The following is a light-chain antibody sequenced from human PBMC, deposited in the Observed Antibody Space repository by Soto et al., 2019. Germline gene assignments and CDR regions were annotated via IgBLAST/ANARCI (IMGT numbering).Light chain of an antibody. CDR1: QTVSGS. CDR2: DAS. V-gene: IGKV3-15*01. J-gene: IGKJ2*01. Sequence: EIVMTQSPATLSVSPGERTSLSCRASQTVSGSLAWYQQRPGQGPRLVIFDASTRAAGISARFRGSGSGTDFTLTIGSLQSEDSAVYCCQHYDEWPYTFGQGTNVEIK. CDR3: QHYDEWPYT.